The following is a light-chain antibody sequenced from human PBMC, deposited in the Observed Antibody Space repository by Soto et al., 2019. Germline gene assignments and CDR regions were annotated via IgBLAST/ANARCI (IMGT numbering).Light chain of an antibody. CDR2: AAA. CDR3: QQTDTYPYT. Sequence: DIQMTQSPSSVSASVGDRVTITCRASQGVSASLAWYQQKAGRAPKLLIYAAATLQTGVPSRFSGSYSGTDFTLTVTSLQPADAATYYCQQTDTYPYTFGQGTNLEIK. J-gene: IGKJ2*01. V-gene: IGKV1D-12*01. CDR1: QGVSAS.